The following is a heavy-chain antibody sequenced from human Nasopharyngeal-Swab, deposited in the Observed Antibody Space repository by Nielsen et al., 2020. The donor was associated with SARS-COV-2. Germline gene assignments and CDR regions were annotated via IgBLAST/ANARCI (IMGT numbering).Heavy chain of an antibody. J-gene: IGHJ4*02. CDR1: GFTFSDHY. Sequence: GESLKISCAASGFTFSDHYMDWVRQAPGKGLEWLSSISSDSGAKYHADSVKGRFTISRDNAKNSLYLEMNSLRAEDTAVYYCLRGDRRDYWGPGTLVSVSS. CDR2: ISSDSGAK. CDR3: LRGDRRDY. D-gene: IGHD3-22*01. V-gene: IGHV3-69-1*01.